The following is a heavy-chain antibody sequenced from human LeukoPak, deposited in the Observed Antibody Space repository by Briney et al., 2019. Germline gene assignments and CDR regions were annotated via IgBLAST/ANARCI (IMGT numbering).Heavy chain of an antibody. CDR2: IIPILDVT. Sequence: SVKVSCKASGGTFNNYAINWVRQAPGQGLGWMGRIIPILDVTNYAQKFKGRVTITADQSTSTAYMELSSLRSEDTAVYYCARGGGVDILTGFQYWGQGTLVTVS. D-gene: IGHD3-9*01. J-gene: IGHJ4*02. V-gene: IGHV1-69*04. CDR1: GGTFNNYA. CDR3: ARGGGVDILTGFQY.